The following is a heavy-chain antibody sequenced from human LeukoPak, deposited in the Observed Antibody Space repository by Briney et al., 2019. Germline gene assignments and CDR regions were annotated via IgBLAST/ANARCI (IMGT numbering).Heavy chain of an antibody. J-gene: IGHJ3*02. V-gene: IGHV4-59*08. CDR3: ARRRTYYQNSHAFDI. CDR1: GDSISGYN. Sequence: SETLSLTCTVSGDSISGYNWSWIRQPPGKGLEWIGYIYYSGGTNYNHSLKGRITISVDTSKNQFSLKLSSVTAADTAVYYCARRRTYYQNSHAFDIWGQGTMVTVSS. D-gene: IGHD2-8*01. CDR2: IYYSGGT.